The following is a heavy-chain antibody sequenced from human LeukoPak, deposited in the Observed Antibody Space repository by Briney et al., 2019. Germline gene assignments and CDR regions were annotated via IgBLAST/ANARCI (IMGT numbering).Heavy chain of an antibody. CDR2: IYTSGST. J-gene: IGHJ4*02. Sequence: SETLSLTCTVSGGSISSGSYYWSWIRQPAGKGLEWIGRIYTSGSTNYNPSLKSRVTISVDTSKNQFSLKLSSVTAADTAVYYCARDCLRRSSGPDCDYWGQGTLVTVSS. CDR3: ARDCLRRSSGPDCDY. D-gene: IGHD3-16*01. CDR1: GGSISSGSYY. V-gene: IGHV4-61*02.